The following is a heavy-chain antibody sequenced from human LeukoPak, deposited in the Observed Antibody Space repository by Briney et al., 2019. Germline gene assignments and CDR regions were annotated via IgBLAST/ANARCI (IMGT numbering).Heavy chain of an antibody. CDR3: TTEID. CDR1: GFTFSNVW. V-gene: IGHV3-15*01. J-gene: IGHJ4*02. CDR2: IKSQTDGGTT. Sequence: GSLRLSCAASGFTFSNVWMNWVRQAPGKGLEWVGRIKSQTDGGTTDYAAPVKGRFIISRDDSKNTLYLQMNSLKTEDTAVYYCTTEIDWGQGTLVTVSS. D-gene: IGHD2/OR15-2a*01.